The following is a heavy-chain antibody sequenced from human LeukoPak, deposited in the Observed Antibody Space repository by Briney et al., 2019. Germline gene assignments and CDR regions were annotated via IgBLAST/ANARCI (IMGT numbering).Heavy chain of an antibody. CDR1: GFTFSNYA. CDR2: ISGSGGST. CDR3: AKLTRSSSWYGVFDY. V-gene: IGHV3-23*01. J-gene: IGHJ4*02. D-gene: IGHD6-13*01. Sequence: GGSLRLSCAASGFTFSNYAMSWVRQAPGKGLEWVSAISGSGGSTYYADSVKGRFTITRDNSKNTLYLQMNSLRAEDTAVYYCAKLTRSSSWYGVFDYWGQGTLVTVSS.